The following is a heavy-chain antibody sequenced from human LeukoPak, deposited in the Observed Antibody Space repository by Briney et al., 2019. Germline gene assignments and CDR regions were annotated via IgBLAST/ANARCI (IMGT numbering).Heavy chain of an antibody. V-gene: IGHV3-7*03. D-gene: IGHD1-26*01. CDR2: IKEDGSKK. CDR1: GFTFSGYW. CDR3: ARARGSYSFDY. Sequence: GGSLRLSCAASGFTFSGYWMSWVRQAPGKRLEWVANIKEDGSKKYYVDSVKGRFTISRDNAKSSLYLQMNSLRVEDTAVYYCARARGSYSFDYWGQGTLVTVSS. J-gene: IGHJ4*02.